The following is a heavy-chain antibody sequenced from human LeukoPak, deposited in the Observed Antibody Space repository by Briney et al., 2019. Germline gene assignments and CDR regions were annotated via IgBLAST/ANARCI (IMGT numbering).Heavy chain of an antibody. CDR2: IIPIFGTA. V-gene: IGHV1-69*06. J-gene: IGHJ6*02. D-gene: IGHD7-27*01. Sequence: SVKVSCKASGGTFSSYAISWVRQAPGQGLEWMGGIIPIFGTANYAQKFQDRVTITADKSTSTAYMELGSLRSEDTAVYYCARGPLGYYYGMDVWGQGTTVTVSS. CDR1: GGTFSSYA. CDR3: ARGPLGYYYGMDV.